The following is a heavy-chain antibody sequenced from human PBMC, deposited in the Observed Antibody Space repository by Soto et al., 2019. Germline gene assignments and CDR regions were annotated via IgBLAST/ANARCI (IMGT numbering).Heavy chain of an antibody. J-gene: IGHJ5*01. CDR3: ARSDGHTFNWLDS. CDR1: GYTFSKYD. V-gene: IGHV1-8*01. Sequence: QVQLVQSGAEVKTPGASVKVSCKASGYTFSKYDMNWVRQAPGQGLEWMGWMNPTSGNTGYAQKFQGRSTMTWDTAIGIAHMELSSLRNEDTAVYYCARSDGHTFNWLDSWGQGTLVTVSA. D-gene: IGHD2-2*02. CDR2: MNPTSGNT.